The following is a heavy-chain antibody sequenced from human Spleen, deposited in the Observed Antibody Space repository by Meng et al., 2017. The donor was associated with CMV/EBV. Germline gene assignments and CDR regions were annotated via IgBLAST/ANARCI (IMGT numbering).Heavy chain of an antibody. V-gene: IGHV3-23*01. J-gene: IGHJ4*02. CDR3: AKDLGSNDYGEDY. D-gene: IGHD4-17*01. CDR1: GFTFNSYA. CDR2: ISGSGHSP. Sequence: GESLKISCAASGFTFNSYAMSWIRQAPGKGLEWVSDISGSGHSPYYIDSVRGRFTISRDNSKNTLFLVMNSLRAEDTAVYYCAKDLGSNDYGEDYWGQGTPVTVSS.